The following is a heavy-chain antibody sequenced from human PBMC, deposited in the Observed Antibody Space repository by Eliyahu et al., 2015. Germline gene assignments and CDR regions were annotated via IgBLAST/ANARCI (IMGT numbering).Heavy chain of an antibody. Sequence: QVQLVQSGAEVKKPGASVKVSCKASGYTFTSYDIXWVRXATGQGLEWMGWMNPNSGNTGYAQKFQGRVTMTRNTSISTAYMELSSLRSEDTAVYYCARGSMRYCSGGSCYSAYYYGMDVWGQGTTVTVSS. CDR2: MNPNSGNT. CDR3: ARGSMRYCSGGSCYSAYYYGMDV. D-gene: IGHD2-15*01. V-gene: IGHV1-8*01. J-gene: IGHJ6*02. CDR1: GYTFTSYD.